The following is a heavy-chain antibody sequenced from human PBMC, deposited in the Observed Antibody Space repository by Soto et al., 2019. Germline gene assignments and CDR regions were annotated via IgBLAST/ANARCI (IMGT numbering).Heavy chain of an antibody. V-gene: IGHV4-59*01. CDR1: GASISSSY. CDR2: VYYSGST. J-gene: IGHJ3*02. Sequence: PPETLSLTCTVSGASISSSYWSWIRQSPGKGLEWIGYVYYSGSTNYNPSLKSRVTISVDTSKNQFSLKLSSVTAADTAVYYCARGYYDSSGQSNTFDTWGQGTMVTVSS. CDR3: ARGYYDSSGQSNTFDT. D-gene: IGHD3-22*01.